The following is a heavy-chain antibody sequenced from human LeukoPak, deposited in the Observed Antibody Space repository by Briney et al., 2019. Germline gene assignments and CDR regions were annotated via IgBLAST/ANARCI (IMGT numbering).Heavy chain of an antibody. CDR1: GFTFNSYW. CDR3: ARDTLAVAGDLDY. D-gene: IGHD6-19*01. CDR2: IDSDGSTT. V-gene: IGHV3-74*01. Sequence: GGSLRFSCAASGFTFNSYWMHWVRQVPGKGLVWVSLIDSDGSTTTYADSVKGRFSISRDNAKNTLYLQMNSLRVEDTAVYYCARDTLAVAGDLDYWGQGTLVTVSS. J-gene: IGHJ4*02.